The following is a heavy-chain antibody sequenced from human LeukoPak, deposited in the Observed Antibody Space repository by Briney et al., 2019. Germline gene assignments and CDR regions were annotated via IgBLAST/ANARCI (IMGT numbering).Heavy chain of an antibody. V-gene: IGHV4-34*01. D-gene: IGHD5-24*01. CDR3: ARGRAEMATIRFDY. Sequence: SETLSLTCAVYGGSFSGYYWSWIRQPPGKGLEWIGEINHSGSTNYNPSLKSRVTISVDTSKNQFSLKLSSVTAADTAVYYCARGRAEMATIRFDYWGQGTLVTVSS. CDR2: INHSGST. J-gene: IGHJ4*02. CDR1: GGSFSGYY.